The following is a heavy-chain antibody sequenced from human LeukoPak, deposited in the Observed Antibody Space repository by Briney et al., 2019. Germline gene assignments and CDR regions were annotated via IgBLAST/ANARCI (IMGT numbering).Heavy chain of an antibody. CDR1: GGSNSSYY. CDR2: IYTSGST. D-gene: IGHD1-26*01. J-gene: IGHJ5*02. Sequence: SETLPLTCTVSGGSNSSYYWSWIRQAAGKGLEWIGRIYTSGSTNYDPSLKSRVTMSVDMSKNQFSLNLTSVAAADTAVYYCARETGSSRWFDPWGQGTLVTVSS. CDR3: ARETGSSRWFDP. V-gene: IGHV4-4*07.